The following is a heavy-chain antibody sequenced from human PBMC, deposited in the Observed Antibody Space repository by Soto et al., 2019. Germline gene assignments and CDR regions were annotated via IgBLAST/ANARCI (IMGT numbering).Heavy chain of an antibody. CDR2: IIPIFGTA. CDR3: ARGRRIQLWDQGSYYYGMDV. Sequence: ASVKVSCKASGGTFSSYAISWVRQAPGQGLEWMGGIIPIFGTANYAQKFQGRVTITADESTSTAYMELSSLRSEDTAVYYCARGRRIQLWDQGSYYYGMDVWGQGTTVTVSS. J-gene: IGHJ6*02. V-gene: IGHV1-69*13. D-gene: IGHD5-18*01. CDR1: GGTFSSYA.